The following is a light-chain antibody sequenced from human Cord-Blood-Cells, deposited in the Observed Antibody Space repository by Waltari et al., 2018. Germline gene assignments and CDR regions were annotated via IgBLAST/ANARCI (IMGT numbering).Light chain of an antibody. CDR1: SGHSSYA. J-gene: IGLJ3*02. Sequence: QLVLTQSPSASASLGASVKLTCTLSSGHSSYAIAWHQQQPEKGPRYLMKLKSDGSHGKGDGIPDRFSGSSSGAERYLTISSLQSEDEADYYCQTWGTGIGVFGGGTKLTVL. V-gene: IGLV4-69*01. CDR2: LKSDGSH. CDR3: QTWGTGIGV.